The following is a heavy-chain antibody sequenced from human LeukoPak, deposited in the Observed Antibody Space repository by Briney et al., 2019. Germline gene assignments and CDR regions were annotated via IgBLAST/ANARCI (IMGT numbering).Heavy chain of an antibody. D-gene: IGHD2-2*01. CDR1: GGSISSYY. Sequence: SETLSLTCTVSGGSISSYYWSWIRQPPGKGLEWVGYIYYSGSTNYNPSLKSRVTTSVDMSKNQLSLKLSSVTAADTAVYYCARVIGYCSSTSCFGYFDFWGQGTLVTVSS. J-gene: IGHJ4*02. CDR3: ARVIGYCSSTSCFGYFDF. V-gene: IGHV4-59*08. CDR2: IYYSGST.